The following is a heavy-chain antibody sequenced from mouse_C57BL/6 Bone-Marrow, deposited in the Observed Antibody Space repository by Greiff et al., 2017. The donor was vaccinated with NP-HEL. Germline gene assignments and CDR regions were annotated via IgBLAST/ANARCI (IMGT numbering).Heavy chain of an antibody. CDR3: AKKTRFAY. V-gene: IGHV1-26*01. Sequence: EVQLQQSGPELVKPGASVKISCKASGYTFTDYYMNWVKQSHGKSLEWIGDINPNNGGTSYNQKFKGKATLTVDKSSSTAYMELRSLTSEDSAVYYGAKKTRFAYWGQGTLVTVSA. CDR1: GYTFTDYY. J-gene: IGHJ3*01. CDR2: INPNNGGT.